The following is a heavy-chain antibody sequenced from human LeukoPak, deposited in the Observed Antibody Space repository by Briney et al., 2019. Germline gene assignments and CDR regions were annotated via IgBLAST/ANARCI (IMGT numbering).Heavy chain of an antibody. CDR2: IKQDGSEK. V-gene: IGHV3-7*03. CDR1: EFTLSSYW. CDR3: AKWKYSNSGIDDY. Sequence: GGSLRLSCAASEFTLSSYWMAWVRQAPGKGLAWVANIKQDGSEKYYVDSVKGRFTISRDNARNSLYLQMDSLRAEDTAVYYCAKWKYSNSGIDDYWGQGTLVTVSS. J-gene: IGHJ4*02. D-gene: IGHD6-6*01.